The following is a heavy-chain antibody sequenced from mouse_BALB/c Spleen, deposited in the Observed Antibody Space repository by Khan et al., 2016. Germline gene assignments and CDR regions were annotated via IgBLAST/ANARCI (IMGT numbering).Heavy chain of an antibody. CDR3: ARLGTSFDY. CDR2: ISYNGST. V-gene: IGHV3-2*02. Sequence: EVQLQESGPGLVKPSQSLSLTCTVSGYSITSDYAWNWIRQFPGNKLEWMGYISYNGSTSYNPSLKSRISITRDTSKNQFFLQLNSVTTEDTATYYCARLGTSFDYWGQGTTLTVSS. J-gene: IGHJ2*01. CDR1: GYSITSDYA. D-gene: IGHD3-3*01.